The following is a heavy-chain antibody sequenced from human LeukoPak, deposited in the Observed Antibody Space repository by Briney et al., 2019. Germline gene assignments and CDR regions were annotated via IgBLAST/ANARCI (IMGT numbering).Heavy chain of an antibody. CDR3: AKSNRYCDTASCYEAFDI. CDR2: IYYSGSP. J-gene: IGHJ3*02. Sequence: SETLSLTCTVSLASISIYSWSWIRQPPGQGLEWLGYIYYSGSPNYNPYVKNRVTMSIDTSRNQFSLKVNSVNAADTAVYYCAKSNRYCDTASCYEAFDIWGQGTMVTVSS. V-gene: IGHV4-59*03. D-gene: IGHD2-2*01. CDR1: LASISIYS.